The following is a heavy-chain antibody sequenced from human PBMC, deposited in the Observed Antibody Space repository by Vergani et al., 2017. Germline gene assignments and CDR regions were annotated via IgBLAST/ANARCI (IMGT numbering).Heavy chain of an antibody. CDR2: ISYDGSNK. J-gene: IGHJ4*02. CDR3: ARGAGYYYDSSDWSY. CDR1: GFTFSSYA. V-gene: IGHV3-30-3*01. Sequence: QVQLVESGGGVVQPGRSLRLSCAASGFTFSSYAMHWVRQGPGKGLEWAAVISYDGSNKYYADSVKGRFTISRDNSKKTLYLQMNSLRAEDTAVYYCARGAGYYYDSSDWSYWGQGTLVTVSS. D-gene: IGHD3-22*01.